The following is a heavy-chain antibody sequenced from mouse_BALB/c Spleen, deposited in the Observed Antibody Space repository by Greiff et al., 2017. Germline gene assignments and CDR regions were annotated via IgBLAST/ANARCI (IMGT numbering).Heavy chain of an antibody. D-gene: IGHD2-2*01. CDR1: GYTFTSYT. V-gene: IGHV1-4*02. Sequence: QVQLQQSAAELARPGASVKMSCKASGYTFTSYTMHWVKQRPGQGLEWIGYINPSSGYTEYNQKFKDKTTLTADKSSSTAYMQLSSLTSEDSAVYYCAGGYYDAMDYWGQGTSVTVSS. CDR3: AGGYYDAMDY. CDR2: INPSSGYT. J-gene: IGHJ4*01.